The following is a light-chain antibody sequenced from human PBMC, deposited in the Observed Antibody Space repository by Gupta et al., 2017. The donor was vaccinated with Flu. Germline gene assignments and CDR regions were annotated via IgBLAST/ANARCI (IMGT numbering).Light chain of an antibody. Sequence: DIQMTQSPSSLSASIGDRVTISCRAGQSISGYLNWYQHKSGRVPKLLIYGASKLQSGVPSRFSGSGSWTDFTLTISMLQPEESATYYCQQMDCLVWTFGQGTKV. J-gene: IGKJ1*01. CDR3: QQMDCLVWT. CDR2: GAS. CDR1: QSISGY. V-gene: IGKV1-39*01.